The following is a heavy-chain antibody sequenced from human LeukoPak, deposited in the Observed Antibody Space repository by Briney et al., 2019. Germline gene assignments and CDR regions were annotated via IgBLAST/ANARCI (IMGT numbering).Heavy chain of an antibody. J-gene: IGHJ6*02. CDR2: ISAYNGNT. CDR3: ARVWDSSGYPTDYYHGMDV. CDR1: GYTFTSYG. V-gene: IGHV1-18*01. Sequence: ASVKVSCKASGYTFTSYGISWVRQAPGQGLEWMGWISAYNGNTNYAQKLQGRVTMTTDTSTSTAYMELRSLRSDDTAVYYCARVWDSSGYPTDYYHGMDVWGQGTTVTVSS. D-gene: IGHD3-22*01.